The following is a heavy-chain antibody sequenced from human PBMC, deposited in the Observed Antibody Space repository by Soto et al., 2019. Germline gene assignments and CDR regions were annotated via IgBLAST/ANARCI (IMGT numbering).Heavy chain of an antibody. Sequence: GGSLRLSCAASGFTLSSYGMHWVRQAPGNGLEWVAVIWYDGSNKYYADSVKGRFTISRDNSKNTLYLQMNSLRAEDTAVYYCARDKSIAAAGTGFSDYWGQGTLVTVSS. CDR3: ARDKSIAAAGTGFSDY. D-gene: IGHD6-13*01. CDR2: IWYDGSNK. J-gene: IGHJ4*02. V-gene: IGHV3-33*01. CDR1: GFTLSSYG.